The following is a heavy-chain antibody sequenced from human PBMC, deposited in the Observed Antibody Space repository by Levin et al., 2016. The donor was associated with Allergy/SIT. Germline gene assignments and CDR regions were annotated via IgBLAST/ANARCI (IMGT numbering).Heavy chain of an antibody. D-gene: IGHD4-17*01. V-gene: IGHV3-64*01. CDR1: GFTFSSYA. CDR3: ARDGPYGDYLDGMDV. Sequence: GGSLRLSCAASGFTFSSYAMHWVRQAPGKGLEYVSAISSNGGSTYYANSVKGRFTISRDNSKNTLYLQMGSLRAEDMAVYYCARDGPYGDYLDGMDVWGQGTTVTVSS. J-gene: IGHJ6*02. CDR2: ISSNGGST.